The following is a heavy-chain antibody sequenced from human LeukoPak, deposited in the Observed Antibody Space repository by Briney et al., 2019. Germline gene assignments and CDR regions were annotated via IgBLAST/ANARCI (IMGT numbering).Heavy chain of an antibody. D-gene: IGHD4-23*01. J-gene: IGHJ4*02. CDR1: GFTFSSYE. CDR2: ISTSGSTI. Sequence: GGSLRLSCAASGFTFSSYEMNWARQAPGKGLDWVSYISTSGSTIYYADSVKGRFTIPRDNAKNSLYLHMNSLRAEDTAVYYCARDYGGSSPFDYWGQGTLVTVSS. V-gene: IGHV3-48*03. CDR3: ARDYGGSSPFDY.